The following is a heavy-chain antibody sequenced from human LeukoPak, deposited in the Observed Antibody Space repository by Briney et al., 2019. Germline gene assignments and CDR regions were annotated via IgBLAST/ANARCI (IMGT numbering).Heavy chain of an antibody. Sequence: PGESLRLSCAASGFTFSSYAMSWVRQAPGKGLEWVSAISGSGGSTYDADAVRGGFTSSRDNSKNTLYLQMNSLRAEDTAVYYCARGSSWYVDFQHWGQGTLVAVSS. V-gene: IGHV3-23*01. D-gene: IGHD6-13*01. J-gene: IGHJ1*01. CDR3: ARGSSWYVDFQH. CDR1: GFTFSSYA. CDR2: ISGSGGST.